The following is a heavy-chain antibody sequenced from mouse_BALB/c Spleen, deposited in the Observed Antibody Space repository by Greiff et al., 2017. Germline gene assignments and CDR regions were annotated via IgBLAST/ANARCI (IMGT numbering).Heavy chain of an antibody. D-gene: IGHD1-3*01. J-gene: IGHJ4*01. Sequence: EVQRVESGPELVKPGASVKIPCKASGYTFTDYNMDWVKQSHGKSLEWIGDINPNNGGTIYNQKFKGKATLTVDKSSSTAYMELRSLTSEDTAVYYCARGGGKGRAMDYWGQGTSVTVSS. V-gene: IGHV1-18*01. CDR3: ARGGGKGRAMDY. CDR1: GYTFTDYN. CDR2: INPNNGGT.